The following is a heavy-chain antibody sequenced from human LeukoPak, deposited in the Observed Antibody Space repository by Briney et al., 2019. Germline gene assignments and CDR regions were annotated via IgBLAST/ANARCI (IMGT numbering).Heavy chain of an antibody. D-gene: IGHD4-17*01. CDR3: ARDYGDRCFDY. J-gene: IGHJ4*02. V-gene: IGHV3-21*01. Sequence: GGSLRLSCAASGFTFSNYGMNWVRQAPGKGLEWVSSIRSGGGYIYYADSVKGRSTISRDDAENSLHLQMNSLRAEDTALYYCARDYGDRCFDYWGQGTLVTVSS. CDR2: IRSGGGYI. CDR1: GFTFSNYG.